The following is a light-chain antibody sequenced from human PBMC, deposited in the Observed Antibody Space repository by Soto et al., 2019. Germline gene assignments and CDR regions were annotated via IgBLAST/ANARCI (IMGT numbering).Light chain of an antibody. CDR3: HVWDSGSDQGI. V-gene: IGLV3-21*02. CDR1: NIGVKS. CDR2: DDS. Sequence: SYELTQPPSVSVAPGQTARITCGGNNIGVKSVHWYQQKPGQAPVLVVYDDSARPSGIPARFSGSNSGKTATLTVSRVEGGDEADYYCHVWDSGSDQGIFGGGTKLTVL. J-gene: IGLJ2*01.